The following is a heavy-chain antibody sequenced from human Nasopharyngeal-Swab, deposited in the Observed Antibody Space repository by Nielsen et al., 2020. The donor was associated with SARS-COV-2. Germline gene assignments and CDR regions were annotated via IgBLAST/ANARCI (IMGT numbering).Heavy chain of an antibody. V-gene: IGHV4-34*01. D-gene: IGHD6-13*01. CDR3: ARGGSSSWYYYYYGMDV. J-gene: IGHJ6*02. CDR1: GGSFSGYY. Sequence: LRLSCAVSGGSFSGYYWSWIRQPPGKGLEWIGEINHGGSTNYNPSLKSRVTISVDTSKNQFSLKLSSVTAADTAVYYCARGGSSSWYYYYYGMDVWGQGTTVTVSS. CDR2: INHGGST.